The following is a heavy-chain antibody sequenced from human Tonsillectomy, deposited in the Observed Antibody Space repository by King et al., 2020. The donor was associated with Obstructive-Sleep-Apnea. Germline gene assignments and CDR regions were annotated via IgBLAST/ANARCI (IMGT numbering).Heavy chain of an antibody. D-gene: IGHD2-15*01. J-gene: IGHJ6*02. CDR2: IYSGGST. CDR1: GGSISSFF. Sequence: VQLQESGPGLVKPSETLSLTCTVSGGSISSFFWSWIRQPPGKGLEWIANIYSGGSTNYNPSLKSRVTISVDTSKNQFSLKLSSVTAADTAVYYCARQAYCSGGNCYGGYYYGMDVWGQGTTVTVSS. CDR3: ARQAYCSGGNCYGGYYYGMDV. V-gene: IGHV4-59*08.